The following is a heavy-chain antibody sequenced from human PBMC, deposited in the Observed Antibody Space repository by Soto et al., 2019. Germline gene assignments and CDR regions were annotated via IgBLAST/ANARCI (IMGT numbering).Heavy chain of an antibody. CDR3: ARDPYDSSGYPQIYFDY. CDR1: GFTFSSYS. Sequence: VGSLRLSCAASGFTFSSYSMNWVRQAPGKGLEWVSSISSSSSYIYYADSVKGRFTISRDNAKNSLYLQMNSLRAEDTAVYYCARDPYDSSGYPQIYFDYWGQGTLVTVSS. CDR2: ISSSSSYI. J-gene: IGHJ4*02. D-gene: IGHD3-22*01. V-gene: IGHV3-21*01.